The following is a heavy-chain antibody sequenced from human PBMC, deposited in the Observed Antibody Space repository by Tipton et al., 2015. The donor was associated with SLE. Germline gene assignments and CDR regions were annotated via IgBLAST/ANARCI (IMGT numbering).Heavy chain of an antibody. CDR1: GGSFSGYY. D-gene: IGHD3-10*01. J-gene: IGHJ4*02. CDR3: ARGKWFGENDY. Sequence: TLSLTCAVYGGSFSGYYWSWIRQPPGKGLEWIGEINHSGSTNYNPSLKSRVTISVDRSKNQFSLKLSSVTAADTAMYYCARGKWFGENDYWGQGTVVTVSS. V-gene: IGHV4-34*01. CDR2: INHSGST.